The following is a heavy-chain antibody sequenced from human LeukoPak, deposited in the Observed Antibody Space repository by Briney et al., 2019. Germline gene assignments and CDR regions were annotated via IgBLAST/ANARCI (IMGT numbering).Heavy chain of an antibody. CDR1: GGSISSGGYS. CDR2: IYHSGST. Sequence: SETLSLTCAVSGGSISSGGYSGSWIRQPPGKGLEWIGYIYHSGSTYYNPSLKSRVTISVDRSKNQFSLKLSSVTAADTAVYYCARVSGTEGLDYWGQGTLVTVSS. V-gene: IGHV4-30-2*01. CDR3: ARVSGTEGLDY. D-gene: IGHD1-26*01. J-gene: IGHJ4*02.